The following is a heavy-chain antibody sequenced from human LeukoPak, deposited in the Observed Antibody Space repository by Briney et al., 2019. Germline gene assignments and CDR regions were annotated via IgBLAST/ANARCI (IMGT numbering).Heavy chain of an antibody. D-gene: IGHD2-21*02. Sequence: GGSLRLSCAASGFTFSSYSMNWVRQAPGKGLEWVSSISSGSSYIYYADSVKGRFTISRDNAKNSLYLQMNSLRAEDTAVYYCARTPTPYCGGDCYDFDYWGQGTLVTVSS. CDR3: ARTPTPYCGGDCYDFDY. CDR1: GFTFSSYS. J-gene: IGHJ4*02. CDR2: ISSGSSYI. V-gene: IGHV3-21*01.